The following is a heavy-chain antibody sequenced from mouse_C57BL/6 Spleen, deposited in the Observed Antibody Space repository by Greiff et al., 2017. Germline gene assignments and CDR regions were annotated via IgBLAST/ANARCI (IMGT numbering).Heavy chain of an antibody. V-gene: IGHV1-69*01. CDR2: IDPSDSYT. CDR3: ARRGYYSNSYYAMDY. CDR1: GYTFTSYW. D-gene: IGHD2-5*01. Sequence: QVQLQQPGAELVMPGASVKLSCKASGYTFTSYWMHWVKQRPGQGLEWIGEIDPSDSYTNYNQKFKGKSTLTVDKSSSTAYMQLSSLTSEDSAVYYCARRGYYSNSYYAMDYWGQGTSVTVSS. J-gene: IGHJ4*01.